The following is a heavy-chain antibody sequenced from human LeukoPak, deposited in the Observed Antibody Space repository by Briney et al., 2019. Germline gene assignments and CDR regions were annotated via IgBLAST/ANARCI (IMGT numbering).Heavy chain of an antibody. D-gene: IGHD4-11*01. V-gene: IGHV3-30*02. CDR2: IRYDGSNK. J-gene: IGHJ4*02. CDR3: AKDTMRTTYYFDY. CDR1: GFTFSSYG. Sequence: GGSLRLSCAASGFTFSSYGVHWVRQAPGKGLEWVAFIRYDGSNKYYADSVKGRFTISRDNSKNTLYLQMNSLRAEDTAVYYCAKDTMRTTYYFDYWGQGTLVTVSS.